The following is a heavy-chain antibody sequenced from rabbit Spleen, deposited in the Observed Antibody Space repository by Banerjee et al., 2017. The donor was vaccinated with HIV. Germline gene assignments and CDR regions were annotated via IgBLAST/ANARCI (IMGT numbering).Heavy chain of an antibody. V-gene: IGHV1S47*01. Sequence: QEQLQETGGDLVKPGASLTLTCKASGFDFSNNAMYWVRQAPGKGLEWIGYIDPVFGSTHYANWVNGRFTISSHNAQNTLYLQLNSLTAADTATYFCVRDQSYYFDLWGPGTLVTVS. CDR2: IDPVFGST. D-gene: IGHD3-3*01. J-gene: IGHJ4*01. CDR3: VRDQSYYFDL. CDR1: GFDFSNNA.